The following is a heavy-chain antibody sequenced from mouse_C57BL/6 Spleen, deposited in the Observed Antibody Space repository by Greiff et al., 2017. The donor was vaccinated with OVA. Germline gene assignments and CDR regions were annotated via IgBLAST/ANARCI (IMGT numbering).Heavy chain of an antibody. CDR2: IYPGNGDT. V-gene: IGHV1-5*01. D-gene: IGHD4-1*01. Sequence: EVQLQQSGPVLARPGASVKMSCKTSGYTFTSYWMHWVKQRPGQGLEWIGAIYPGNGDTSYNQKFKGRAKLTAVTSASTAYMELSSLTNEDSAVYYCPSESPELGQVYYIDYWGQGTTLTVSS. J-gene: IGHJ2*01. CDR3: PSESPELGQVYYIDY. CDR1: GYTFTSYW.